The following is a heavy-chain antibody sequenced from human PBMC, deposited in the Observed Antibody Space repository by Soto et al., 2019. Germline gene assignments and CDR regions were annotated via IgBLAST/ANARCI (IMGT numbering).Heavy chain of an antibody. CDR2: IIPIFGTE. CDR1: GGTFSSYA. D-gene: IGHD6-13*01. CDR3: ARDRIAGSKYYYGMDV. J-gene: IGHJ6*02. V-gene: IGHV1-69*01. Sequence: QVQLVQSGAEVKKPGSSVRVSCKASGGTFSSYAISWVRQAPGQGLEWMGGIIPIFGTENYAQKFQGRVTITADESTSTAYKELRSLRSEDTAVYYCARDRIAGSKYYYGMDVWGQGTTVTVSS.